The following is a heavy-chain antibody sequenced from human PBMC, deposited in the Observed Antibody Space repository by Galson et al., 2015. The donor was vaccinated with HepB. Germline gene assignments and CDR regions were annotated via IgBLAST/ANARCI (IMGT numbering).Heavy chain of an antibody. Sequence: SLRLSCAASGFTFSSYVMHWVRQAPGKGLEWVALMSYDGSNKYYADSVRGRFTISRDNSKNTLYLLMNNLKPDDTAVYYCARDITRQYDSSLRASGWRLVYYDYGMDVWGQGTTVTVSS. J-gene: IGHJ6*02. CDR2: MSYDGSNK. CDR1: GFTFSSYV. CDR3: ARDITRQYDSSLRASGWRLVYYDYGMDV. D-gene: IGHD3-22*01. V-gene: IGHV3-30*04.